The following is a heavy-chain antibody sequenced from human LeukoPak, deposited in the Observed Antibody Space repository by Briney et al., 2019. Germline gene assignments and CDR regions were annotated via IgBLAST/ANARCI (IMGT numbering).Heavy chain of an antibody. V-gene: IGHV4-39*01. CDR1: GGSISSSSYY. CDR2: IYYSGST. D-gene: IGHD4-17*01. Sequence: ASETLSLTCTVSGGSISSSSYYWGWIRQPPGKGLEWIGSIYYSGSTYYNPSLKSRVTISVDTSKNQFSLKLSSVTAADTAVYYCARHGKDYGDYPEADYWGQGTLVTVSS. CDR3: ARHGKDYGDYPEADY. J-gene: IGHJ4*02.